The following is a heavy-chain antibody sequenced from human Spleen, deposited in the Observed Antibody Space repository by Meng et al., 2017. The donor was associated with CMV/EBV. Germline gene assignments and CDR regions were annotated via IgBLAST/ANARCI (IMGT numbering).Heavy chain of an antibody. V-gene: IGHV1-46*01. CDR1: SYY. Sequence: SYYIHWVRQAPGQGLEWMAMINPTGGSTRYAQRFQGGVAMTRDTSTSTVYMELSSLRSEDTAVYYCARQVGYCSGTTCYIDGGWFDPWGQGTLVTVSS. D-gene: IGHD2-2*02. J-gene: IGHJ5*02. CDR2: INPTGGST. CDR3: ARQVGYCSGTTCYIDGGWFDP.